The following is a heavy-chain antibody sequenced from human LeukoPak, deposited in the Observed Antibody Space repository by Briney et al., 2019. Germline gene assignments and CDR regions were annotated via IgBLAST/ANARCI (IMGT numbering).Heavy chain of an antibody. D-gene: IGHD4-17*01. V-gene: IGHV1-18*01. CDR3: VRAVSDYGDTNWFDP. Sequence: ASVKVSCKASGYTFTSYGISWVRQAPGQGLEWMGWISAYNGNTNYAQKLQGRATMTTDTSTSTAYMELRSLRSDDTAVYYCVRAVSDYGDTNWFDPRGQGTLVTVSS. J-gene: IGHJ5*02. CDR2: ISAYNGNT. CDR1: GYTFTSYG.